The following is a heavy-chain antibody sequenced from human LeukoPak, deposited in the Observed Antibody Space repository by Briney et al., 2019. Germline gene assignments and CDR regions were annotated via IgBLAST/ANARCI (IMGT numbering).Heavy chain of an antibody. CDR2: ISSGGGTI. CDR1: GFTFSDYY. CDR3: ARRAAAGRCLDY. V-gene: IGHV3-11*01. J-gene: IGHJ4*02. Sequence: GGSLRLSCAVSGFTFSDYYMSWIRQAPGKGLEWVSYISSGGGTISHADSVKGRFTISRDNAENSLYQQMNSLRAEDTAVYYCARRAAAGRCLDYWGQGTLVTVSS. D-gene: IGHD6-13*01.